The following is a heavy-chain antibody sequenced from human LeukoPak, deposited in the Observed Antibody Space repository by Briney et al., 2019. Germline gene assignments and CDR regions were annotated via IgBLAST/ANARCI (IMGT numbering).Heavy chain of an antibody. V-gene: IGHV1-18*01. CDR1: GYSFTSYG. CDR3: ARDVSRAAAGRGLSDY. D-gene: IGHD6-13*01. J-gene: IGHJ4*02. Sequence: ASVKVSCKASGYSFTSYGISWVRQASGQGLEWMGWISAYNGDTDYAQKLQGRVTMTTDTSTTTAYMELRSLISDDTAVYYCARDVSRAAAGRGLSDYWGQGTLVTVSS. CDR2: ISAYNGDT.